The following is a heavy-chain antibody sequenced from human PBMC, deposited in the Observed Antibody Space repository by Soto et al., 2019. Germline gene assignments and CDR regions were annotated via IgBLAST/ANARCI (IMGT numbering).Heavy chain of an antibody. CDR1: GFTFSSYW. CDR3: ARAEVVPAAMSLPPHMDV. Sequence: EVQLVESGGGLVQPGGSLRLSCAASGFTFSSYWMSWVRQAPGKGLEWVANIEQDGSEKYYVDSVKGRFTISRDNAKNSLYLQMNSLRAEDTAVYYCARAEVVPAAMSLPPHMDVWGKGTTVTVSS. V-gene: IGHV3-7*01. CDR2: IEQDGSEK. J-gene: IGHJ6*03. D-gene: IGHD2-2*01.